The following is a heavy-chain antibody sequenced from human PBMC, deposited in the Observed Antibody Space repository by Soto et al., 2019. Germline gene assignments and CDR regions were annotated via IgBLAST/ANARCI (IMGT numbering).Heavy chain of an antibody. CDR3: ARAIEYSDWPSP. J-gene: IGHJ5*02. D-gene: IGHD3-9*01. CDR1: SGSISSNNW. V-gene: IGHV4-4*02. Sequence: SETLSLTCTGSSGSISSNNWWTWVRQPPGKGLEWIGEIYHSGNTNYNPSLKSRVTISVDKSKNQFFLKLSSVTAADTAVYYCARAIEYSDWPSPWGQGTLVTVSS. CDR2: IYHSGNT.